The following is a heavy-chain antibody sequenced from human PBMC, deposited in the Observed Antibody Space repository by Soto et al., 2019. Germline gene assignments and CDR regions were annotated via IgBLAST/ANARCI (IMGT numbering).Heavy chain of an antibody. D-gene: IGHD4-17*01. CDR1: GFSLSTSGVG. CDR2: IYWDDDK. Sequence: QITLKESGPTLVKPTQTLTLTCTFSGFSLSTSGVGVGWIRQPPGKALEWLALIYWDDDKRYSPSLKSRLTITKDTSKNQVVLTMTNMDPVDTATYYCAHNLNGDYVEYFQHWGQGTLVTVSS. V-gene: IGHV2-5*02. J-gene: IGHJ1*01. CDR3: AHNLNGDYVEYFQH.